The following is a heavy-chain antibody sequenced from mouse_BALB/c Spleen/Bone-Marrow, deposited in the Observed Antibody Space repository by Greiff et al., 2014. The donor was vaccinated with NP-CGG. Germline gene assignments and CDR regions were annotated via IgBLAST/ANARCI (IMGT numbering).Heavy chain of an antibody. CDR1: GYTFTRYW. J-gene: IGHJ2*01. CDR2: LNPSNGHT. D-gene: IGHD2-4*01. CDR3: ARMITTRGFDY. V-gene: IGHV1S81*02. Sequence: QVQLQQPGAELLKPGISVKLSCKASGYTFTRYWMHWVKQRPGQGLEWIGELNPSNGHTNYNGKFKNKATVTVDKSSSTAYMQLSSLTSEDSAVYYCARMITTRGFDYWGQGTTLTVSS.